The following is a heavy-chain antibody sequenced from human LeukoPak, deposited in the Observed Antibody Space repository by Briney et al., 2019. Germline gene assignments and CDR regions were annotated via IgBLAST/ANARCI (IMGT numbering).Heavy chain of an antibody. J-gene: IGHJ6*03. CDR2: ISSSGSTI. Sequence: GGSLILSCAASGFTFSDYYMSWIRQAPGKGLEWVSYISSSGSTIYYADSVKDRFTISRDNAKNSPYLQMNSLRAEDTAVYYCARRTYYYYMDVWGKGTTVTISS. V-gene: IGHV3-11*01. CDR3: ARRTYYYYMDV. D-gene: IGHD2-8*01. CDR1: GFTFSDYY.